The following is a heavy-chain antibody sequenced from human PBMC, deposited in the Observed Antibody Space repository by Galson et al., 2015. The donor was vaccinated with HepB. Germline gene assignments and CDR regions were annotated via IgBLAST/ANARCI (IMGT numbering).Heavy chain of an antibody. V-gene: IGHV2-5*02. CDR2: IYWDDDK. CDR3: AHASRWSGIYSHYFDY. CDR1: GFSLSTSGVG. Sequence: PALVKPTQTLTLTCTFSGFSLSTSGVGMGWIRQPPGKALEWLALIYWDDDKSYRSSLKSRLTITKDTSKNQVVLTMTNMDPGDTATYYCAHASRWSGIYSHYFDYWGQGTLVTVSS. D-gene: IGHD3-10*01. J-gene: IGHJ4*02.